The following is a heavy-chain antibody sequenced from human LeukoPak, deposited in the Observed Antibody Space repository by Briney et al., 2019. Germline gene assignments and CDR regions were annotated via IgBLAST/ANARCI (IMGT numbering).Heavy chain of an antibody. J-gene: IGHJ4*02. D-gene: IGHD3-22*01. CDR2: INSDGSST. V-gene: IGHV3-74*01. CDR3: AKVTGDYYDTSGSFDY. CDR1: GLTFSSYW. Sequence: PGGSLRLSCAASGLTFSSYWMHCVPQAPGKGLVWASRINSDGSSTSYADSVRGRSTISRDNSKHTLYLQMNSLRAEDTDIYYCAKVTGDYYDTSGSFDYWGQGTMVTVSS.